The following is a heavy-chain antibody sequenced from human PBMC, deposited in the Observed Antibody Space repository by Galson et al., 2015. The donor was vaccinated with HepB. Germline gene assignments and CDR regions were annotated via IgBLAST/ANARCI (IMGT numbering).Heavy chain of an antibody. Sequence: SLRLSCAASGFTFNDDYMTWIRQAPGKGLEWVSYISSSSGSTIYYADSVKGRFTICRDNAKNSLYLQMNSLRAEDAAVYYCARVHARTSLSWLDPWGQGTLVTVSS. CDR3: ARVHARTSLSWLDP. D-gene: IGHD6-19*01. CDR1: GFTFNDDY. J-gene: IGHJ5*02. V-gene: IGHV3-11*01. CDR2: ISSSSGSTI.